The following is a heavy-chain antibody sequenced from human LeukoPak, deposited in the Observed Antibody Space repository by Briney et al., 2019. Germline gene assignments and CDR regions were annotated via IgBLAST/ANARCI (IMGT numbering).Heavy chain of an antibody. CDR2: IYTSGST. V-gene: IGHV4-4*09. Sequence: PSETLSLTCTVSGGSISSYYWSWIRQPPGKGLEWIGYIYTSGSTNYNPSLKSRVTISVDTSKNQFSLKLSSVTAADTAVYYCARERWETSIAARVAWFDPWGRGTLVTVSS. CDR3: ARERWETSIAARVAWFDP. CDR1: GGSISSYY. J-gene: IGHJ5*02. D-gene: IGHD6-6*01.